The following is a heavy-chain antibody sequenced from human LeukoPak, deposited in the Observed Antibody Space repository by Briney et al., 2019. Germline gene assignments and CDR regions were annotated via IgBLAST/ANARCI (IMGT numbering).Heavy chain of an antibody. V-gene: IGHV3-48*01. Sequence: GSLRLSCAASGFTFSDYSMTWVGQAPGKGLEWISYIGIDSGNTNYADSVKGRFTISGDKAKNSLYLQMNSLRVEDTAVYYCARDYKYAFDNWGQGTLVTVSS. CDR3: ARDYKYAFDN. J-gene: IGHJ4*02. CDR1: GFTFSDYS. D-gene: IGHD5-24*01. CDR2: IGIDSGNT.